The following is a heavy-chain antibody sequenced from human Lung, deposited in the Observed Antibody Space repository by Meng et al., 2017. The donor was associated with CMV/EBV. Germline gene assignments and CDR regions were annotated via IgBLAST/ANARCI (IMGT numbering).Heavy chain of an antibody. CDR2: IYYNGGT. CDR1: GGSISSSSHY. D-gene: IGHD6-19*01. CDR3: ATTSSGWFNYFDS. Sequence: SEXXSLTCTVSGGSISSSSHYWGWIRQPPGKGLEWIATIYYNGGTSYNPSLKSRVTISLDTSKNQFSLKLNSVTAADTAVYYCATTSSGWFNYFDSWGQGXLVTVSS. J-gene: IGHJ4*02. V-gene: IGHV4-39*01.